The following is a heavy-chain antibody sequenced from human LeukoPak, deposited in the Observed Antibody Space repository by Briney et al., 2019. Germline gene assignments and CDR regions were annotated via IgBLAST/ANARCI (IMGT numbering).Heavy chain of an antibody. J-gene: IGHJ4*02. V-gene: IGHV3-23*01. D-gene: IGHD3-3*01. CDR2: ISGSGGST. CDR3: AKDGGFWSGYYPY. CDR1: GFTFSSYA. Sequence: PGGSLRLSCAASGFTFSSYAMSWVRQAPGKGLEWVSAISGSGGSTYYADSVKGRFTISRDNSKNTLYLQMNSLTAEDTAIYFCAKDGGFWSGYYPYWGQGTLVTVSS.